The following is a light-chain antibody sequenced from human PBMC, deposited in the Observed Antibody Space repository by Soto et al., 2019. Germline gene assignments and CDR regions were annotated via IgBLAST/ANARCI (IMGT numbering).Light chain of an antibody. CDR3: SSYTTSSTYV. CDR2: EVS. V-gene: IGLV2-18*02. J-gene: IGLJ1*01. Sequence: QSALTHPPSVSGSPGQSVTISCTGTRSDVGSYNRVSWYQQPPGTAPKLMIFEVSNRPSGVPDRFSGSKSGNTASLTISGLQAEDEADYYCSSYTTSSTYVFGTGTKLTVL. CDR1: RSDVGSYNR.